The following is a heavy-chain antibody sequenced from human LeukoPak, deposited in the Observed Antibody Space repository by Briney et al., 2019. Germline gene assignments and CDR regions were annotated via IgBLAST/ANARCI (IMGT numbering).Heavy chain of an antibody. CDR1: GFTFSRYD. Sequence: PGGSLRLSCAASGFTFSRYDVSWVRQAPGKGLEWVSAITDSGGSTYYADSVRGRFTISRDDSKNTLYLLMNSLRAEDTAVYYCAKEDTLTTVYFDYWGQGTPVTVSS. J-gene: IGHJ4*02. V-gene: IGHV3-23*01. CDR3: AKEDTLTTVYFDY. D-gene: IGHD4-17*01. CDR2: ITDSGGST.